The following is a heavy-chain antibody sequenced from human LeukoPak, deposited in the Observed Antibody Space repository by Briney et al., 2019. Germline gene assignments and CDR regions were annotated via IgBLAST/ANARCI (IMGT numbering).Heavy chain of an antibody. CDR1: GGSIRSSYYY. J-gene: IGHJ4*02. CDR2: IYDSGST. D-gene: IGHD6-6*01. Sequence: SETLSLTCTVSGGSIRSSYYYWGWIRQPPGKGLEWIGSIYDSGSTYYNPSLKSRVTISVDTSKNQFSLKLNSVTAADTAVYYCARGTWSSSIDYWGQGTLVTVSS. CDR3: ARGTWSSSIDY. V-gene: IGHV4-39*01.